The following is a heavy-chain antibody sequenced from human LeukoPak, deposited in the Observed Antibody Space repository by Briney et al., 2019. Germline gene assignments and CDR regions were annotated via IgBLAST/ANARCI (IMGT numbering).Heavy chain of an antibody. J-gene: IGHJ5*02. CDR2: ISSSGSTI. V-gene: IGHV3-48*03. CDR3: ARINYDILTGYYKGWFDP. D-gene: IGHD3-9*01. CDR1: GFTFSSYE. Sequence: GGSLRLSCAASGFTFSSYEMNWVRQAPGKGLEWVSYISSSGSTIYYADSVKGRLTISRDNAKNSLYLQMNSLRAEDTAVYYCARINYDILTGYYKGWFDPWGQGTLVTVSS.